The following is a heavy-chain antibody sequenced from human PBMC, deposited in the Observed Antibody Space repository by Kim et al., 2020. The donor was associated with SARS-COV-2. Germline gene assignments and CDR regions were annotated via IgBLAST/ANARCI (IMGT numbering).Heavy chain of an antibody. V-gene: IGHV1-69*02. CDR3: ARLYSSGSFRYFDY. D-gene: IGHD6-19*01. J-gene: IGHJ4*02. Sequence: AQKFQGRVTITADKSTSTAYMELSSLRSEDTAVYYCARLYSSGSFRYFDYWGQGTLVTVSS.